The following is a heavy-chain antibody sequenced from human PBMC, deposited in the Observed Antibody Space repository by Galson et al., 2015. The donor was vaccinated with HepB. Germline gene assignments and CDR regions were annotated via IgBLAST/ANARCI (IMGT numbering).Heavy chain of an antibody. CDR3: ATGTLRYLDWLRRTNYYYGMDV. D-gene: IGHD3-9*01. CDR1: GGSISSYY. J-gene: IGHJ6*02. V-gene: IGHV4-59*08. CDR2: IYYSGST. Sequence: SETLSLTCTVSGGSISSYYWSWIRQPPGKGLEWIGYIYYSGSTNYNPSLKSRVTISVDTSKNQFSLKLSSVTAADTAVYYCATGTLRYLDWLRRTNYYYGMDVWGQGTTVTVSS.